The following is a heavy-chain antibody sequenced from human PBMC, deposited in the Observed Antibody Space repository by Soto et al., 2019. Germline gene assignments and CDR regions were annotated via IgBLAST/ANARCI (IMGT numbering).Heavy chain of an antibody. J-gene: IGHJ6*02. Sequence: ESVKISGKGSGYSFTTSWNIWVRQMAGKGLEWVGVIYPGDSDTRYSPYFRGQVTISADKSISHVYLQWSSLKASDTAMYYCASNRLRQYYYGMDVWGQGTTVTVSS. CDR2: IYPGDSDT. CDR1: GYSFTTSW. CDR3: ASNRLRQYYYGMDV. V-gene: IGHV5-51*01. D-gene: IGHD3-10*01.